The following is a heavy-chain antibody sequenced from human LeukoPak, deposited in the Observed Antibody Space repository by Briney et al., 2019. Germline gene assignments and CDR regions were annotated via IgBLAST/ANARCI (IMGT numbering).Heavy chain of an antibody. CDR3: ARDLGPGQYYYYYIDV. Sequence: GGSLRLSCAASEFTFGSYWMSWVRQAPGKGLEWVANIKQDGSEKYYVDSVKGRFTISRDNAKNSLYLQMNSLRAEDTAVYYCARDLGPGQYYYYYIDVWGKGTTVTVSS. CDR1: EFTFGSYW. J-gene: IGHJ6*03. CDR2: IKQDGSEK. V-gene: IGHV3-7*01.